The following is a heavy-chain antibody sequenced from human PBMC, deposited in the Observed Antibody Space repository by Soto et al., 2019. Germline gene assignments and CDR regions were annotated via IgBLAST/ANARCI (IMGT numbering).Heavy chain of an antibody. D-gene: IGHD3-3*01. J-gene: IGHJ5*02. CDR1: GFTFSSYS. Sequence: GGSLRLSCAASGFTFSSYSMNWVRQAPGKGLEWVSYISSSSSTIYYADSVKGRFTISIDNSKNSLYLQMNSLRAEDTAVYYCAIHDFSNWFDPWVQGTLVTDSS. V-gene: IGHV3-48*01. CDR2: ISSSSSTI. CDR3: AIHDFSNWFDP.